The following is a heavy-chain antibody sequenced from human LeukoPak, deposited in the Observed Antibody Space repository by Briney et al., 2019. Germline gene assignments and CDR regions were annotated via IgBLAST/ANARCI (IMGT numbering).Heavy chain of an antibody. D-gene: IGHD2-21*01. V-gene: IGHV3-9*03. CDR1: GFTFNAFA. CDR3: AKDIGPQVGIDWYFDL. J-gene: IGHJ2*01. Sequence: GGSLRLSCAASGFTFNAFAMHWVRQLPGKGLEWVSGINGNSAAIGYAAPVKERFTISRDNAKNSLYLQMNSLRPEDMGLYYCAKDIGPQVGIDWYFDLWGRGTLVTVSS. CDR2: INGNSAAI.